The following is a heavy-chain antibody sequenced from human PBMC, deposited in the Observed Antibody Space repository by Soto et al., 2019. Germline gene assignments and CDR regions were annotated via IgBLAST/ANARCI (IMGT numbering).Heavy chain of an antibody. CDR2: IYSGGST. D-gene: IGHD6-6*01. Sequence: GGSLRLSCAASGFTVSSNYMSWVRQAQGKELEWVSVIYSGGSTYYADSVKGRFTISRDNSKNTLYLQMNSLRAEDTAVYYCVGDSSSHPLYYYYGMDVWGQGTTVTVSS. CDR1: GFTVSSNY. CDR3: VGDSSSHPLYYYYGMDV. J-gene: IGHJ6*02. V-gene: IGHV3-53*01.